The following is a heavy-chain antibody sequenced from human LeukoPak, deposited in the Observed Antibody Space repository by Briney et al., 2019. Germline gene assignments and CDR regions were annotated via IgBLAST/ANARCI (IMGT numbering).Heavy chain of an antibody. J-gene: IGHJ4*02. CDR3: VKNDGWFHLAQ. Sequence: PGGSLRLSCAASGFYFRDHWMDWVRQAPGKGLEWVGHIKTDGSETYYLDSLKGRISISRDNTNNALYLQMNSLRVEGTAIYYCVKNDGWFHLAQWGQGTLVTVSS. D-gene: IGHD6-19*01. CDR2: IKTDGSET. CDR1: GFYFRDHW. V-gene: IGHV3-7*03.